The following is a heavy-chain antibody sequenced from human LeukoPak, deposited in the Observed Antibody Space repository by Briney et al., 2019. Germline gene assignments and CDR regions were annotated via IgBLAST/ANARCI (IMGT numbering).Heavy chain of an antibody. Sequence: ASVKVSCKASGYTFTSYGISWVRQALGQGLEWMGWISAYNGNTNYAQKLQGRVTMTTDTSTSTAYMELRSLRSDDTAVYYCARDMNLLWFGELIVYFDYWGQGTLVTVSS. V-gene: IGHV1-18*01. CDR1: GYTFTSYG. CDR2: ISAYNGNT. D-gene: IGHD3-10*01. CDR3: ARDMNLLWFGELIVYFDY. J-gene: IGHJ4*02.